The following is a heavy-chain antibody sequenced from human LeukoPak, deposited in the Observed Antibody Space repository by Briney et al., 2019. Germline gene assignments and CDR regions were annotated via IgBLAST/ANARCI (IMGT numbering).Heavy chain of an antibody. CDR3: ARREALEMATITYDY. J-gene: IGHJ4*02. CDR2: ISAYNGNT. Sequence: ASVKVSCKASGYIFTGYYIHWVRQAPGQGLEWMGWISAYNGNTNYAQKLQGRVTMTTDTSTSTAYMELRSLRSDDTAVYYCARREALEMATITYDYWGQGTLVTVSS. V-gene: IGHV1-18*04. CDR1: GYIFTGYY. D-gene: IGHD5-24*01.